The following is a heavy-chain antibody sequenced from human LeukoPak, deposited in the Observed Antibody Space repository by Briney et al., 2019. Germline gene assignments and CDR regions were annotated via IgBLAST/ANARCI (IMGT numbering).Heavy chain of an antibody. CDR3: ARSRSYYDFWSGYYTQYYFDY. J-gene: IGHJ4*02. D-gene: IGHD3-3*01. CDR2: MNPNSGNT. Sequence: ASVKVSCKASGYTFTSYDINWVRQATGQGLEWMGWMNPNSGNTGYAQKFQGRVTMTRNTSISTAYMELSRLRSEDTAVYYCARSRSYYDFWSGYYTQYYFDYWGQGTLVTVSS. CDR1: GYTFTSYD. V-gene: IGHV1-8*01.